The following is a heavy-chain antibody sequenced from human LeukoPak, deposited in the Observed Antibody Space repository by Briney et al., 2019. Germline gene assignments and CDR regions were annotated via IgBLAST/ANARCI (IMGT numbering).Heavy chain of an antibody. CDR3: ATSQTTSGRYGNAFDI. CDR1: GFMFTSYW. CDR2: IKEDGREK. J-gene: IGHJ3*02. V-gene: IGHV3-7*01. Sequence: GGSLRLSCVGSGFMFTSYWMSWVRQAPGKGLEWVASIKEDGREKYYVDSVKGRFTISRDNAKNSLDLQMNNLRAEDTAIYYCATSQTTSGRYGNAFDIWGQGTTVTVSS. D-gene: IGHD6-19*01.